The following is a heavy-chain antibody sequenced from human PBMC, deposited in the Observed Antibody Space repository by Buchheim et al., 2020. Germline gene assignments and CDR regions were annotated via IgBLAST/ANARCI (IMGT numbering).Heavy chain of an antibody. Sequence: QVQLVESGGGVVQPGRSLRLSCAASGFTFSSYAMHWVRQAPGKGLEWVAVISYDGSNKYYADSVKGRFTIYRDNSKNTLSLQMNSLRAEDTAVYYCARDPSGGYGTGESDYWGQGTL. V-gene: IGHV3-30-3*01. CDR3: ARDPSGGYGTGESDY. CDR2: ISYDGSNK. D-gene: IGHD1-1*01. J-gene: IGHJ4*02. CDR1: GFTFSSYA.